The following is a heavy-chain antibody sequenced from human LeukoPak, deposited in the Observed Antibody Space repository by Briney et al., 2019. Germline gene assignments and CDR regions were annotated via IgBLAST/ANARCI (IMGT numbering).Heavy chain of an antibody. CDR2: ILYDGSNK. Sequence: PGGSLRLSCAASGFTFSSYGMHWVRQAPGKGLEWVAVILYDGSNKYYADSVKGRFTISRDNSKNTLYLQMNSLRAEDTAVYYCAKVGDTAMVKYGMDVWGQGTTVTVSS. J-gene: IGHJ6*02. V-gene: IGHV3-30*18. D-gene: IGHD5-18*01. CDR1: GFTFSSYG. CDR3: AKVGDTAMVKYGMDV.